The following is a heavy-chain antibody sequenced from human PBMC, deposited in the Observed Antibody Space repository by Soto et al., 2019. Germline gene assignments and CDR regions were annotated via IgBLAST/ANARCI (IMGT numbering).Heavy chain of an antibody. CDR1: GGSISRGGYH. CDR2: PYYSGCN. Sequence: QVQLQESGPGLVKPSQTLSLTCAVSGGSISRGGYHWSWIRQHPGKGLEWIGYPYYSGCNYYNQSLQRRVTRPVETSKNQCSLELSSVTADDTAGSYCARGVQHWCQGTKVTVSS. CDR3: ARGVQH. V-gene: IGHV4-31*11. J-gene: IGHJ1*01.